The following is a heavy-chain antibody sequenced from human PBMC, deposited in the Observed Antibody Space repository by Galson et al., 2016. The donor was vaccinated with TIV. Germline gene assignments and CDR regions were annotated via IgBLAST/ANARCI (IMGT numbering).Heavy chain of an antibody. CDR2: IYSEDTQ. CDR3: ALYVSVSINASDV. D-gene: IGHD5/OR15-5a*01. Sequence: PALVKPTQTLTLTCTLSGVSGIPSGVAVGWIRQPPGKALEWLALIYSEDTQRYRPSLKNRVTIAKDTSKNQLVLTMTNMDPVDTGTYFCALYVSVSINASDVWGQGTRVTVSS. J-gene: IGHJ3*01. CDR1: GVSGIPSGVA. V-gene: IGHV2-5*02.